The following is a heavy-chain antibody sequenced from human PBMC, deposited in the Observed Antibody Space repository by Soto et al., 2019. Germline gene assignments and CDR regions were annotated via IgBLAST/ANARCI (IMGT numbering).Heavy chain of an antibody. V-gene: IGHV3-30-3*01. CDR1: GFTFSSYA. CDR3: ASRIVVVPAVPMRRYYYYYYGMDV. Sequence: GGSLRLSCAASGFTFSSYAMHWVRQAPGKGLEWMAVISYDGSNKYYADSVKGRFTISRDNSKNTLYLQMNSLRAEDTAVYYCASRIVVVPAVPMRRYYYYYYGMDVWGQGTTVTVSS. CDR2: ISYDGSNK. D-gene: IGHD2-2*01. J-gene: IGHJ6*02.